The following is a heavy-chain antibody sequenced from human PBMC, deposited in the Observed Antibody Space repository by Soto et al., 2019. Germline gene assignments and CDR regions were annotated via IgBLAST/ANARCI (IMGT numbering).Heavy chain of an antibody. V-gene: IGHV4-34*01. CDR2: INHSGST. D-gene: IGHD5-12*01. Sequence: PSETLSLTCAVYGGSFSGYYWSWIRQPPGKGLEWIGEINHSGSTNYNPSLKSRVTISVDTSKNQFSLKLSSVTAADTAVYYCARDRIVATIYDYYYYMDVWGKGTTVTVSS. J-gene: IGHJ6*03. CDR3: ARDRIVATIYDYYYYMDV. CDR1: GGSFSGYY.